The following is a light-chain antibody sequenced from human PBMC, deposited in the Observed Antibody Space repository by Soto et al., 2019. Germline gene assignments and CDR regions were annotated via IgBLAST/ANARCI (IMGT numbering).Light chain of an antibody. CDR3: NSYTNSSAVV. CDR2: EVT. V-gene: IGLV2-14*01. J-gene: IGLJ2*01. CDR1: RDDIGAYDY. Sequence: QSVLTQPASVSGSPGQSITISCAGTRDDIGAYDYVSWYQQHPGNAPKLLVYEVTNRPSGVSDRFSGSKFGNTASLTISGLQAEDEADYYCNSYTNSSAVVFGGGTKSPS.